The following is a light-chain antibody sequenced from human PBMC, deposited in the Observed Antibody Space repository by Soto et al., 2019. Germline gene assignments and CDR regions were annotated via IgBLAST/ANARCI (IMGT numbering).Light chain of an antibody. CDR2: DVS. V-gene: IGLV2-14*01. Sequence: QSALTQPASVSGSTGQSITSSCTRTSSEVGGYNYVSWYQQHPGKAPKLVIYDVSNRPSGVSNRFSGSKSGNTASLTISGLQAEDEADYYCSSYTSSSTYVVFGGGTKLTVL. CDR3: SSYTSSSTYVV. CDR1: SSEVGGYNY. J-gene: IGLJ2*01.